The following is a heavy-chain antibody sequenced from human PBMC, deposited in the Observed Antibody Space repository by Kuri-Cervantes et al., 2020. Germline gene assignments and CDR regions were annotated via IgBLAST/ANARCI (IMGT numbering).Heavy chain of an antibody. D-gene: IGHD3-22*01. CDR3: ARVFRSGYYYLYAFDI. CDR1: GGSISSSNW. CDR2: IYHSGST. V-gene: IGHV4-4*02. J-gene: IGHJ3*02. Sequence: SETLSLTCAVSGGSISSSNWWSWVRQPPGKGLEWIGEIYHSGSTNYNPSLKSRVTIAVDKSKNQFSLKLSSVTAADTAVYYCARVFRSGYYYLYAFDIWGQGTMVTVSS.